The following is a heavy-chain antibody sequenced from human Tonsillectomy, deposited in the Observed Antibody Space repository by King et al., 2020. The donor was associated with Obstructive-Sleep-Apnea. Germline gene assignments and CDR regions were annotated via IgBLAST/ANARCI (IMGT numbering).Heavy chain of an antibody. J-gene: IGHJ4*02. CDR1: GFTFSSYC. D-gene: IGHD3-22*01. V-gene: IGHV3-7*01. CDR2: IKQDGSEK. Sequence: VQLVESGGGLVQPGGSLRLSCAASGFTFSSYCMSWVRQAPGEGLEWVANIKQDGSEKYYVDSVKGRFTISRDNAKNSLFLQMNSLRAEDTAVYYCARLGYDSSGYYYEDYFDYWGQGTLVTVSS. CDR3: ARLGYDSSGYYYEDYFDY.